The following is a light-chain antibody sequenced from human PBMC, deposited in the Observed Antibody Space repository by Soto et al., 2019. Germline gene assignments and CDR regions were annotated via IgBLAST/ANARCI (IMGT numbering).Light chain of an antibody. J-gene: IGKJ2*01. CDR3: QQYNNWPWYT. CDR2: GAS. Sequence: EIVMTQSPATLSVSPGERATLSCRASQSVSSNLAWYQQKPGQAPRLLIYGASTRATGIPARFSGSGSGTEFTLTISSLQSEYFAVYYCQQYNNWPWYTFGQGTKLEIK. CDR1: QSVSSN. V-gene: IGKV3-15*01.